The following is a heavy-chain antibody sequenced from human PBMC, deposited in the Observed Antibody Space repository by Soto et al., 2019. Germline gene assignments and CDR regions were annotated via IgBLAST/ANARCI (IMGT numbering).Heavy chain of an antibody. Sequence: GGSLRLSCAASGFXFSGSAMHWVRQASGKGLEWVGRIRSKANSYATAYAASVKGRFTISRDDSKNTAYLQMNSLKTEDTAVYYCTRGNYYDSSGDIRDAFDIWGQGTMVTVSS. CDR1: GFXFSGSA. V-gene: IGHV3-73*01. CDR2: IRSKANSYAT. CDR3: TRGNYYDSSGDIRDAFDI. D-gene: IGHD3-22*01. J-gene: IGHJ3*02.